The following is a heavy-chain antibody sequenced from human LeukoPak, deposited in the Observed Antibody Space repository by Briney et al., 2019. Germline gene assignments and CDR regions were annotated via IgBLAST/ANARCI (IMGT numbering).Heavy chain of an antibody. V-gene: IGHV3-11*01. Sequence: VSYISSSGSTIYYADSVKGRFTISRDNAKNSLYLQMNSLRAEDTAVYYCARRQSGHAFDIWGQGTMVTVSS. J-gene: IGHJ3*02. CDR3: ARRQSGHAFDI. CDR2: ISSSGSTI.